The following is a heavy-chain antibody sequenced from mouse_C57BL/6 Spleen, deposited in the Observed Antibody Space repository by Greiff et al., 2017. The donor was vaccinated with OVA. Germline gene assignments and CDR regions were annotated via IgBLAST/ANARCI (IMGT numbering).Heavy chain of an antibody. CDR2: IYPGSGST. CDR1: GYTFTSYW. CDR3: ARNYGSSYDAMDY. Sequence: QVQLQQPGAELVKPGASVKMSCKASGYTFTSYWITWVKQRPGQGLEWIGDIYPGSGSTNYNEKFKSKATLTVDTSSSTAYMQLSSLTSEDSAVYYWARNYGSSYDAMDYWGQGTSVTVSA. J-gene: IGHJ4*01. D-gene: IGHD1-1*01. V-gene: IGHV1-55*01.